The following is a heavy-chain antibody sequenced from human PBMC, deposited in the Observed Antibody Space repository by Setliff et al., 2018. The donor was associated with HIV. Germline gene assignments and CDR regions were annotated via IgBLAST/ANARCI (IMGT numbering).Heavy chain of an antibody. D-gene: IGHD3-22*01. Sequence: ASVKVSCKASGYTFTNYDINWVRQAPGQGLEWMGWMNPNNLNTGYAQKFQGRFTMTRNTSISTAYMELRSLRSEDTAVYYCAGGLRYDTNDDYHDGYLNYWGQGTLVTVSS. CDR3: AGGLRYDTNDDYHDGYLNY. J-gene: IGHJ4*02. CDR1: GYTFTNYD. CDR2: MNPNNLNT. V-gene: IGHV1-8*01.